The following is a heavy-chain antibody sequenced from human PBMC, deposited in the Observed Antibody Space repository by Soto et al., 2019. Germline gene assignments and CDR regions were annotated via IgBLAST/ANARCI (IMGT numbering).Heavy chain of an antibody. J-gene: IGHJ3*02. D-gene: IGHD3-10*01. CDR1: GFTFSSYA. CDR2: ISYDGSNK. Sequence: PGGSLRLSCAASGFTFSSYAMHWVRQAPGKGLEWVAVISYDGSNKYYADSVKGRFTISRDNSKNTLYLQMNSLRAEDTAVYYCARDVWFGGSFAFDIWGQGTMVTVS. V-gene: IGHV3-30-3*01. CDR3: ARDVWFGGSFAFDI.